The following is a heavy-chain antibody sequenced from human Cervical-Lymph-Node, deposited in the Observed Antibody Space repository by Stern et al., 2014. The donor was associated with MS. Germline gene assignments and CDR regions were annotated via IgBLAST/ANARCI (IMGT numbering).Heavy chain of an antibody. CDR2: IYWDSDK. CDR3: AHRTSPPVILASNWFDP. CDR1: GFSLSTRGVG. Sequence: QITLKESGPTLVKPTQTLTLTCTFSGFSLSTRGVGVGWIRQTPGKAPEWFAIIYWDSDKRYNPSFKNRVTISKDTTKNQVALAMTNVDPEDTATYFCAHRTSPPVILASNWFDPWGQGLLVTVSS. J-gene: IGHJ5*02. V-gene: IGHV2-5*02. D-gene: IGHD2/OR15-2a*01.